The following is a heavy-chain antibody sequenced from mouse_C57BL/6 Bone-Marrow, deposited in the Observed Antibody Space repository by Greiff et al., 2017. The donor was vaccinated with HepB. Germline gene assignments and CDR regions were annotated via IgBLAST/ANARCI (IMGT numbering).Heavy chain of an antibody. D-gene: IGHD1-1*01. V-gene: IGHV14-2*01. CDR3: ASYGSSYGAMDY. J-gene: IGHJ4*01. CDR2: IDPEDGET. Sequence: EVQLQQSGAELVKPGASVKLSCTASGFNIKDYYMHWVKQRTEQGLEWIGRIDPEDGETKYAPKFPGKATITADTSSNTAYLQLSSLTSEDTAVYYCASYGSSYGAMDYWGQGTSVTVSS. CDR1: GFNIKDYY.